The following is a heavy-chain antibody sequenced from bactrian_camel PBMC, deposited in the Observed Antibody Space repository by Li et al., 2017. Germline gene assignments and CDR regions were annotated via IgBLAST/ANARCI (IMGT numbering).Heavy chain of an antibody. V-gene: IGHV3S1*01. D-gene: IGHD6*01. Sequence: HVQLVESGGGSVQAGGSLTLSCAAGRYTYKRNCMGWFRQRPGKDREGLAVLWIGGATTTYADPVKGRFIITRDKGKDLVYLQMNGLQPEDTGVYYCAADQLYGTCRDVLDFPARGQGTQVTVS. CDR1: RYTYKRNC. CDR2: LWIGGATT. J-gene: IGHJ4*01. CDR3: AADQLYGTCRDVLDFPA.